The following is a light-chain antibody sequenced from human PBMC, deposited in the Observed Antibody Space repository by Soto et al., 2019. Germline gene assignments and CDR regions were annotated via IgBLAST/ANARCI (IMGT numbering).Light chain of an antibody. CDR1: QSVDSSF. V-gene: IGKV3-20*01. J-gene: IGKJ1*01. CDR2: ATS. Sequence: EIVLTQSPGTLSLSPGERATLSCRASQSVDSSFLAWYQQKPGQSPRLLLYATSSRGAGIPDRFSASGSGTYFTLTISRLEPEDSALYYCHQYGRLPRTFGQGNQVEVK. CDR3: HQYGRLPRT.